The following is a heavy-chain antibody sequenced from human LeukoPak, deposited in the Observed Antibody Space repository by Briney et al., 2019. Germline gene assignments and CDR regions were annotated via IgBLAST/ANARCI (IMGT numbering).Heavy chain of an antibody. CDR2: IYYSGST. J-gene: IGHJ4*02. CDR1: GGSISSYY. Sequence: PSETLSLTCTVSGGSISSYYWSWIRQPPGKGLEWIGYIYYSGSTNYNPSLKSRLTISVDTSRNQFSLKLSSVTAADTAAYYCARTIDPYIFDFWGQGILVTVSS. CDR3: ARTIDPYIFDF. V-gene: IGHV4-59*08. D-gene: IGHD1-1*01.